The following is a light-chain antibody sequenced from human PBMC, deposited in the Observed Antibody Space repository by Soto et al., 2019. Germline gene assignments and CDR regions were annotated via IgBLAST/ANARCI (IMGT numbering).Light chain of an antibody. J-gene: IGKJ5*01. CDR3: QGYNDWPPIT. CDR2: HAS. Sequence: ETVLTHTRVILAVSPGKTSTGSGRSSAIVTRNIAWYQHIPGQAPRLLVFHASVRATGIPARFSGSGSGTEFSLTISNLQSEDFAVYFCQGYNDWPPITGGQGTRLEIK. CDR1: AIVTRN. V-gene: IGKV3-15*01.